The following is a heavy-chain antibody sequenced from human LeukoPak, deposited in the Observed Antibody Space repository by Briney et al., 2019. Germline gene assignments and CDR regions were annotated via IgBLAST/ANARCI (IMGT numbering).Heavy chain of an antibody. D-gene: IGHD3-10*01. J-gene: IGHJ5*02. CDR1: GDSITSYY. Sequence: SETLSLTCTVSGDSITSYYWSWIRQPPGKGLEWIGYIYYSGSTNYNPSLKSRVTISVDTSKNQFSLKLSSVTAADTAVYYCAGREYFYGSGSYANWFDPWGQGTLVTVSS. CDR3: AGREYFYGSGSYANWFDP. CDR2: IYYSGST. V-gene: IGHV4-59*01.